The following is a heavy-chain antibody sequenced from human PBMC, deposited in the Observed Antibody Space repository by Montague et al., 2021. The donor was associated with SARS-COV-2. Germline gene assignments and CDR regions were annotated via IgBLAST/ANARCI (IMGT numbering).Heavy chain of an antibody. CDR2: IYYSGST. J-gene: IGHJ6*02. Sequence: SETLSLTCTVSGGSISSSSYYWGWIRQRPGKGLEWIGSIYYSGSTYYNPSLKSRVTISVDTSKNQFSLKLSSVTAAATAVYYCARVGRQQLVRLSGMDVWGQGTTVTVSS. CDR1: GGSISSSSYY. D-gene: IGHD6-13*01. CDR3: ARVGRQQLVRLSGMDV. V-gene: IGHV4-39*07.